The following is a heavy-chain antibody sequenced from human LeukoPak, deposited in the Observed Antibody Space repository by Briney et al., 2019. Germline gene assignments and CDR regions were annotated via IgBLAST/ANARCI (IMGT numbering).Heavy chain of an antibody. J-gene: IGHJ3*02. CDR3: ARDYYDSSGPTDAFDI. Sequence: ASVKVSCKASGYTFTSYGISWVRQAPGQGLEWMGWIGAYNGNTNYAQKLQGRVTMTTDTSTSTAYMELRSLRSDDTAVYYCARDYYDSSGPTDAFDIWGQGTMVTVSS. CDR1: GYTFTSYG. CDR2: IGAYNGNT. V-gene: IGHV1-18*01. D-gene: IGHD3-22*01.